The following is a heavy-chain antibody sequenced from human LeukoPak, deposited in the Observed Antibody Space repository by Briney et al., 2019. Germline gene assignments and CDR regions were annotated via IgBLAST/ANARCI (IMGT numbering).Heavy chain of an antibody. CDR1: GGSISSGGYS. V-gene: IGHV4-30-2*01. Sequence: PSQTLSLTCAVSGGSISSGGYSWSWIRQPPGKGLEWIGYIYHTGSTYYNPSLKSRVTISVDRSKNQFSLKLSSMTAADTAVYYCAGHKDAQYSSGDFDYWGQGTLVTVSS. CDR2: IYHTGST. D-gene: IGHD6-25*01. CDR3: AGHKDAQYSSGDFDY. J-gene: IGHJ4*02.